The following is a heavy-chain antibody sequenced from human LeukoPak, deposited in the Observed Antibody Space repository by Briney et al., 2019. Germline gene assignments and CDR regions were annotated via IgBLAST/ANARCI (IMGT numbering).Heavy chain of an antibody. V-gene: IGHV3-30-3*01. D-gene: IGHD3-10*01. CDR2: ISYDGSNK. Sequence: SLRLSCAASGFPFSRYAMLWVRPAPGKGVEWVAVISYDGSNKYYADSVKGRFTISRDNSKNTLYLQMNSLRAEDTAVYYCARGADYYGSGSYFTYYFDYWGQGTLVTVSS. CDR1: GFPFSRYA. J-gene: IGHJ4*02. CDR3: ARGADYYGSGSYFTYYFDY.